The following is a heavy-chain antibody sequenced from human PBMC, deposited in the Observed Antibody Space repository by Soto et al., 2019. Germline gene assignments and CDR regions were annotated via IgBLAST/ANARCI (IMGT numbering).Heavy chain of an antibody. CDR1: GYTFTSYD. D-gene: IGHD3-10*01. CDR2: MNPNSGNT. J-gene: IGHJ3*02. CDR3: ARGINYYASGGDAFDI. V-gene: IGHV1-8*01. Sequence: QVQLVQSGAEVKKPGASVKVSCKASGYTFTSYDINWVRQATGQGLEWMGWMNPNSGNTGYAQKFQGRVTMTRNTSICTAYMELSSLRSEDTAVYYCARGINYYASGGDAFDIWGQGTMVTVSS.